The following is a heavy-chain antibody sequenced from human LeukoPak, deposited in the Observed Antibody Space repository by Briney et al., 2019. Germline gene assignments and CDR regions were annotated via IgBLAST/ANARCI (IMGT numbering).Heavy chain of an antibody. J-gene: IGHJ6*03. D-gene: IGHD3-3*01. Sequence: PGGSLRLSCAASGFTFSSYGMHWVRQAPGTGLEWVAFIRYDGSNKYYADSVKGRFTISRDNSKNTLYLQMNSLRAEDTAVYYCAKGLLEWLLSYMDVWGEGTTVTVSS. CDR3: AKGLLEWLLSYMDV. CDR1: GFTFSSYG. CDR2: IRYDGSNK. V-gene: IGHV3-30*02.